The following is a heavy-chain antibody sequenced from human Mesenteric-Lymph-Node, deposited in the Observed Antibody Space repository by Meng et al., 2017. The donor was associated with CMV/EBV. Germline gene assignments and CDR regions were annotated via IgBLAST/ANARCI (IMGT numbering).Heavy chain of an antibody. CDR1: AGSINSGGYY. D-gene: IGHD3-22*01. CDR3: ASSAYYYRLDS. V-gene: IGHV4-31*03. CDR2: IYYSGAT. J-gene: IGHJ4*02. Sequence: STVSAGSINSGGYYWTWVRQHPEKGLEWLGYIYYSGATYYNPSLKGRLTISRDTSKNQFSLRLDSVTAADTAIYYCASSAYYYRLDSWGQGTLVTVSS.